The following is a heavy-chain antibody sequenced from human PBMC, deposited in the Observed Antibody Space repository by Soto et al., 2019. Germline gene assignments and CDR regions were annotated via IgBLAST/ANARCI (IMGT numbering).Heavy chain of an antibody. Sequence: QVQLQQWGAGLLKPSETLSLTCAVYVGSFSGNYWSWIRQPPGKGLEWIGEINHSGRTNYTPSLKSRATMSVDTSKNQFSLTLNSVTAADTAVYYCVRGGRGSESGLDICGQGTMVTVSS. CDR1: VGSFSGNY. V-gene: IGHV4-34*01. CDR2: INHSGRT. CDR3: VRGGRGSESGLDI. J-gene: IGHJ3*02. D-gene: IGHD3-3*01.